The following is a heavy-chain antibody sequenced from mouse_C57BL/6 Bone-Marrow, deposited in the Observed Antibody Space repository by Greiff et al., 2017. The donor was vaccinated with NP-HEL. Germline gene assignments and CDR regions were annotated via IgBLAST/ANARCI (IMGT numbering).Heavy chain of an antibody. V-gene: IGHV1-85*01. CDR1: GYTFTSYD. CDR3: ARVYYDYVGDY. J-gene: IGHJ3*01. Sequence: QVQLKQSGPELVKPGASVKLSCKASGYTFTSYDINWLKQRPGQGLEWIGWIYPRDGSTKYNEKFKGKATLTVDTSSSTAYMELHSLTSEDSAVYFCARVYYDYVGDYWGQGTLVTVSA. CDR2: IYPRDGST. D-gene: IGHD2-4*01.